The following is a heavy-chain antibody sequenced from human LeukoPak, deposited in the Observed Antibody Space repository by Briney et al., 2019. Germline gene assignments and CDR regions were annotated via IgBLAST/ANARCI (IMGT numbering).Heavy chain of an antibody. Sequence: PSETLSLTCTVSGDSGIGGTWWSWLRQAPGQGLEWIGEIYHSGETNYNPTLKSRVTISVGESSNQFSLKLNSVTAADSAMYYCARALQNFDVLTGYSTICFDPWGPGTLVTVSS. D-gene: IGHD3-9*01. CDR2: IYHSGET. CDR1: GDSGIGGTW. J-gene: IGHJ5*02. CDR3: ARALQNFDVLTGYSTICFDP. V-gene: IGHV4-4*02.